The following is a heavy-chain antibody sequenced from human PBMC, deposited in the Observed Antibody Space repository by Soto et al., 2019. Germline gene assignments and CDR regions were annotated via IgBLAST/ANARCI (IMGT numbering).Heavy chain of an antibody. CDR2: IYSGGST. CDR1: GFTVSSNY. Sequence: GGSLRLSCAASGFTVSSNYMSWVRQAPGKGLEWVSVIYSGGSTYYADSVKGRFTISRDNSKNTLYLQMNSLRAEDTAVSYWAREPEADYGMDVWGQGTTVTVSS. V-gene: IGHV3-53*01. J-gene: IGHJ6*02. CDR3: AREPEADYGMDV.